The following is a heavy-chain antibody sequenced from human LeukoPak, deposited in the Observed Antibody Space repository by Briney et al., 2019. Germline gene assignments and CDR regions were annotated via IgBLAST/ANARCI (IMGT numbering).Heavy chain of an antibody. V-gene: IGHV1-18*01. D-gene: IGHD3-9*01. J-gene: IGHJ6*02. Sequence: EASVKVSCKASGYTFTSYGISWVRQAPGQGLEWMGWISAYNGNTNYAQKLQGRVTMTTDTSTSTAYMELRSLRSDDTAVYYCAITTGTVVYYYYGMDVWGQGTTVTVSS. CDR1: GYTFTSYG. CDR3: AITTGTVVYYYYGMDV. CDR2: ISAYNGNT.